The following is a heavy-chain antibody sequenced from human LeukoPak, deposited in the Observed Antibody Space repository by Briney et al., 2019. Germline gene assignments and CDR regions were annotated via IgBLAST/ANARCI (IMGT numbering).Heavy chain of an antibody. CDR1: GYSISSGYY. CDR3: ARGWQQQLGTPKTYNWFDP. D-gene: IGHD6-13*01. J-gene: IGHJ5*02. V-gene: IGHV4-38-2*02. Sequence: PSETLSLTCTVSGYSISSGYYWGWIRQPPGKGLEWIGSIYHSGSTYYNPSLKSRVTISVDTSKNQFSLKLSSVTAADTAVYYCARGWQQQLGTPKTYNWFDPWGQGTLVTVSS. CDR2: IYHSGST.